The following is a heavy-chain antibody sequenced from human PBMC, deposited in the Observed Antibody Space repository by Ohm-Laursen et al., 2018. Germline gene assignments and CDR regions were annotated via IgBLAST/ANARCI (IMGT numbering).Heavy chain of an antibody. J-gene: IGHJ6*02. V-gene: IGHV1-2*02. D-gene: IGHD3-10*01. Sequence: ASVKVSCKAFGYTFTGYYMHWVRQAPGQGLEWMGWINPNSGGTNYAQKFQGRVTMTRDTSISTAYMELSSLRSEDTAVYYCARDGKDMVLGVIFEYYYGMDVWGQGTTVIVS. CDR3: ARDGKDMVLGVIFEYYYGMDV. CDR1: GYTFTGYY. CDR2: INPNSGGT.